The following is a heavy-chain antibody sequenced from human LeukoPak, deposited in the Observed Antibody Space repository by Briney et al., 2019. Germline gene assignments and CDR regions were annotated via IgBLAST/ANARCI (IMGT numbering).Heavy chain of an antibody. D-gene: IGHD2-8*01. J-gene: IGHJ3*02. Sequence: GGSLRLSCAASGFTFSSYSMNWVRQAPGKGLEWVSSISSSSSYIYYADSVKGRFTISRDNAKNSLYLQMNSLRAEDTAVYYCARDGVTGAFDIWGQGTMVTVSS. CDR2: ISSSSSYI. V-gene: IGHV3-21*01. CDR1: GFTFSSYS. CDR3: ARDGVTGAFDI.